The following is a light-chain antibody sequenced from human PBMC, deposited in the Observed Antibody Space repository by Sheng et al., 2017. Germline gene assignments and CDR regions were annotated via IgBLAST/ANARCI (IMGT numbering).Light chain of an antibody. J-gene: IGKJ2*01. Sequence: EIVVTQSPGTLSLSPGERATLSCRASQSVSRSYLAWYQQKPGQSPRLLIYGASSRATGIPDRFSGSGSGTDFTLTINRLEPEDFAVYYCQQYRSSPPYTFGQGTKLEI. CDR2: GAS. CDR3: QQYRSSPPYT. V-gene: IGKV3-20*01. CDR1: QSVSRSY.